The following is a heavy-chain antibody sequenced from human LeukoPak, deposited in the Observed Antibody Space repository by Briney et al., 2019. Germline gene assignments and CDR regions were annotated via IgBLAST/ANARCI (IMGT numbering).Heavy chain of an antibody. CDR1: GGTFSSYA. J-gene: IGHJ4*02. CDR3: AGGPGSYRDDY. D-gene: IGHD3-10*01. V-gene: IGHV1-69*05. Sequence: SVKVSCKASGGTFSSYAISWVRQAPGQGLEWMGRIIPIFGTANYAQKFQGRVTITTDESTSTAYMELSSLRSEDTAVYCCAGGPGSYRDDYWGQGTLVTVSS. CDR2: IIPIFGTA.